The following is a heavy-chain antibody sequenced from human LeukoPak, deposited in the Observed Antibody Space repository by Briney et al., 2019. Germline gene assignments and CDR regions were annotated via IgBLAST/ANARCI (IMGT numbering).Heavy chain of an antibody. J-gene: IGHJ6*02. CDR2: IRSKANSYVT. Sequence: GGSLRLSCAASGLSFSGSAVHWVRQASGRGLEWLGRIRSKANSYVTAYAASVNGRFIISRDDSRNTAYLQMNSLQTEDTAVYYCTRHSDKYCSGAGCYVYNFYGMDVWGQGTTVTVSS. D-gene: IGHD2-15*01. CDR1: GLSFSGSA. CDR3: TRHSDKYCSGAGCYVYNFYGMDV. V-gene: IGHV3-73*01.